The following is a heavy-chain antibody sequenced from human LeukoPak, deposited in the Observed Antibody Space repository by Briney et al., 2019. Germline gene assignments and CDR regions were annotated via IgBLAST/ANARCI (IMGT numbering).Heavy chain of an antibody. CDR2: ISSSSSYI. V-gene: IGHV3-21*01. Sequence: GGSLRLSCAASGFTFSSYSMNWVRQAPGKGLEWVSSISSSSSYIYYADSVKGRFTISRDNAKNSLYLQMNSLRAEDTAVYYCASPLAARLSSDYWGQGTLVTVSS. CDR1: GFTFSSYS. J-gene: IGHJ4*02. CDR3: ASPLAARLSSDY. D-gene: IGHD6-6*01.